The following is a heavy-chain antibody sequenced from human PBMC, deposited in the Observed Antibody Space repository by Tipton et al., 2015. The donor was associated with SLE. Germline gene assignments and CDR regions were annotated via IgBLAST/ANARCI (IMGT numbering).Heavy chain of an antibody. D-gene: IGHD5-18*01. CDR2: IKSKAYGGTT. CDR3: TRGGGSYGYDY. J-gene: IGHJ4*02. V-gene: IGHV3-49*04. Sequence: SLRLSCTASGFSFGDYALSWVRQAPGKGLEWVGFIKSKAYGGTTEYAASVKGRFTISRDDSKSIAYLQMNSLKTEDTAVYYCTRGGGSYGYDYWGQGTLVTVSS. CDR1: GFSFGDYA.